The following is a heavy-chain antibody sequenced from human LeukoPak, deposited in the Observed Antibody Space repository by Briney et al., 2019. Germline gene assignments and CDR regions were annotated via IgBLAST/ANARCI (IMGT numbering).Heavy chain of an antibody. Sequence: SQTLSLTCTVSGGSISSGGYYWSWIRQHPGKGLEWIGYIYYSGSTYYNPSLKSRVTISVDTSKNQFSLKLSSVTAADTAVYYCATGFMRLRLGTPGQQFDYWGQGTLVTVSS. CDR1: GGSISSGGYY. CDR2: IYYSGST. D-gene: IGHD3-16*01. V-gene: IGHV4-31*03. CDR3: ATGFMRLRLGTPGQQFDY. J-gene: IGHJ4*02.